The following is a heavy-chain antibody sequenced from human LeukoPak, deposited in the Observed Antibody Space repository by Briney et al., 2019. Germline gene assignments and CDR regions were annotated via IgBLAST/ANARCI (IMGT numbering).Heavy chain of an antibody. V-gene: IGHV1-24*01. CDR1: GHILTELS. Sequence: ASVKVSCKVSGHILTELSMHWVRQAPGQGLEWMGGFDSEDADTIYAHKFQGRVTMTEDTSTDTAYMELSRLRSDDTAVYYCARDPIIRLMVYAIPFDYWGQGTLVTVSS. J-gene: IGHJ4*02. D-gene: IGHD2-8*01. CDR2: FDSEDADT. CDR3: ARDPIIRLMVYAIPFDY.